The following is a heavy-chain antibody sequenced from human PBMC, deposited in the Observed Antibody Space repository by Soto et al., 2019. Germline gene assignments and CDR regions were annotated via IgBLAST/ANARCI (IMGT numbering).Heavy chain of an antibody. D-gene: IGHD4-17*01. J-gene: IGHJ4*02. V-gene: IGHV1-69*05. CDR1: GGTFSSYA. CDR3: ARDHIYGDYDY. Sequence: SVKVSCKASGGTFSSYAISWVRQAPGQGLEWMGGIIPIFGTANYAQKLQGRVTMTTDTSTSTAYMELRSLRSDDTAVYYCARDHIYGDYDYWGQGTLVTVSS. CDR2: IIPIFGTA.